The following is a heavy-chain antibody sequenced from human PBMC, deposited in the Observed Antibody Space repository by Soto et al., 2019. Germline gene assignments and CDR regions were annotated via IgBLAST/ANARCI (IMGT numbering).Heavy chain of an antibody. CDR1: GGSLTGLY. J-gene: IGHJ6*03. CDR3: ARLRNHYFLDV. CDR2: IYSSGTT. Sequence: QVQLHESGPGLVKPSETLSLTCSVSGGSLTGLYWTWVRQAPGRGLERIGWIYSSGTTNYNPALTRRVSMSVDTCKNQFSLKLASVTAADTAMYYCARLRNHYFLDVWGRGTPVTVSS. V-gene: IGHV4-59*11. D-gene: IGHD1-1*01.